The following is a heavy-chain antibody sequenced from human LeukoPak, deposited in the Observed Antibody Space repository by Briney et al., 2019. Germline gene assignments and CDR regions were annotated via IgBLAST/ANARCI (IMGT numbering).Heavy chain of an antibody. V-gene: IGHV1-18*01. J-gene: IGHJ4*02. CDR2: ISTYNGIT. CDR3: ARDNTRMASFDY. CDR1: GYTFTDYP. Sequence: ASVKVSCKTSGYTFTDYPITWVRQAPGQGLEWMGWISTYNGITNYAENFQGRVTMTTDTSTTTVHMELRSLRSDDTAVYYCARDNTRMASFDYWGQGTLVTVSS. D-gene: IGHD2-8*01.